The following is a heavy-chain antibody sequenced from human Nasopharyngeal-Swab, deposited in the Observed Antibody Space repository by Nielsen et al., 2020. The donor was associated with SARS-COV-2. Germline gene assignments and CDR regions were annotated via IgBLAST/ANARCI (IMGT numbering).Heavy chain of an antibody. J-gene: IGHJ3*02. CDR3: ARVLLRALGKFGEGYAFDI. CDR2: ISSSSTYI. D-gene: IGHD3-10*01. CDR1: GFTFSSHS. V-gene: IGHV3-21*01. Sequence: GESLKISCAASGFTFSSHSMNWVRQAPGKGLERVSSISSSSTYIYYADSVKGRFTISRDNAKNSLYLQMNSLRVEDTAVYYCARVLLRALGKFGEGYAFDIWGQGTMVTVSS.